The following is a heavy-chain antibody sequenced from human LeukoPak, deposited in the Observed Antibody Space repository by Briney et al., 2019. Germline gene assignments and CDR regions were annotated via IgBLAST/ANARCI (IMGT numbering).Heavy chain of an antibody. J-gene: IGHJ4*02. Sequence: SETLSLTCTVSGGSISSGGYYWSWIRQHPGKGLEWIGYIYYSGSTYYNPSLKSRVTISVDTSKSQFSLKLSSVTAADTAVYYCARGLDSGYDYGDYGGFDYWGQGTLVTVSS. CDR1: GGSISSGGYY. CDR3: ARGLDSGYDYGDYGGFDY. D-gene: IGHD4-17*01. V-gene: IGHV4-31*03. CDR2: IYYSGST.